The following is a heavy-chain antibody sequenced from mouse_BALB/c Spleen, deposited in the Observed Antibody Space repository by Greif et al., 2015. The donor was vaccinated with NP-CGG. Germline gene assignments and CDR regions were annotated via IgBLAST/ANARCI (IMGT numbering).Heavy chain of an antibody. Sequence: EVQLVESGGGLVKPGGSLKLSCAASGFTFSDYYMYWVRQTPEKRLEWVATISDGGSYTYYPDSVKGRFTISRDNAKNNLYLQMSSLKSEDTAMYYCARDDGYYYAMDYWGQGTSVTVSS. CDR1: GFTFSDYY. CDR2: ISDGGSYT. CDR3: ARDDGYYYAMDY. V-gene: IGHV5-4*02. J-gene: IGHJ4*01. D-gene: IGHD2-3*01.